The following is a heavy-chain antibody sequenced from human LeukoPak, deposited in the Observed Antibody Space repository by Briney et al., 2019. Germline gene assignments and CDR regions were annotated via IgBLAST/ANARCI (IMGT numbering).Heavy chain of an antibody. CDR2: INHSGST. D-gene: IGHD5-18*01. J-gene: IGHJ4*02. CDR1: GGSFSGYY. V-gene: IGHV4-34*01. Sequence: KPSETLSLTCAVYGGSFSGYYWSWIRQPPGEGLEWIGEINHSGSTNYNPSLKSRVTISVDTSKNQFSLTLSSVTAGDTALYDTARCRYSHGTYYFDYWGQGTLVTVSS. CDR3: ARCRYSHGTYYFDY.